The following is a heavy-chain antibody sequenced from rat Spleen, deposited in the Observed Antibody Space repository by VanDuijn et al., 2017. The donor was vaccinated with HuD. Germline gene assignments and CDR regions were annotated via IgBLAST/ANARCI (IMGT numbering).Heavy chain of an antibody. D-gene: IGHD1-7*01. V-gene: IGHV5-29*01. CDR2: ISYGDTT. Sequence: EVQLVESGGGLVQPGRSLKLSCAASGFTFSNYGMAWVRQAPTKGLEWVATISYGDTTYYRDSVKGRFTISRDNAKSSLYLQMDSLRSEDTASYYWARQAYYGYDPLDYWGQGVMVTVSS. CDR1: GFTFSNYG. J-gene: IGHJ2*01. CDR3: ARQAYYGYDPLDY.